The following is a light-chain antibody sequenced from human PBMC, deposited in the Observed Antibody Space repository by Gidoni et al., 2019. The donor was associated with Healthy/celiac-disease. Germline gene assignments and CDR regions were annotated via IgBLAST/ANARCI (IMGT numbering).Light chain of an antibody. CDR3: QQSYSTPRT. Sequence: DIQMPQTPSSLSASVGDRVTIPCRASHSISSYLNWYQQKPGKAPKLLIYAASSLQSGVPSRFSGSGSGTDFTLTISSLQPEDFATYYCQQSYSTPRTFGQGTKVEIK. J-gene: IGKJ1*01. V-gene: IGKV1-39*01. CDR1: HSISSY. CDR2: AAS.